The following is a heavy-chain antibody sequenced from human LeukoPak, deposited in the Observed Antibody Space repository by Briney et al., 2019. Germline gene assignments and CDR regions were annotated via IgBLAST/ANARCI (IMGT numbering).Heavy chain of an antibody. CDR2: IYYSGST. CDR3: ASDRGVRGVIVRELHY. Sequence: SETLSLTCTVSGGSISSSSYYWGWIRQPPGKGLEWIGSIYYSGSTYYNPSVKSRVTIFVDKSKNQFSLKLSSVTAAGTAVYYCASDRGVRGVIVRELHYWGQGTLVTVSS. J-gene: IGHJ4*02. CDR1: GGSISSSSYY. D-gene: IGHD3-10*01. V-gene: IGHV4-39*07.